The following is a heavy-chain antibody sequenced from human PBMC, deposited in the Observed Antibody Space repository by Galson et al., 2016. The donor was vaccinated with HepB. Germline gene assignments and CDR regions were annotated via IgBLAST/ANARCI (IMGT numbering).Heavy chain of an antibody. Sequence: SLRLSCAGTGFTFSSYNMNWVRQAPGKGLDWISYISSSSSTIYYADSVKGRFTISRDNAKNSLHLQMNRLRDEDTAVYYRARESISIFGKMIHNWFDPWGQGTLVTVSS. D-gene: IGHD3-3*01. CDR2: ISSSSSTI. CDR1: GFTFSSYN. CDR3: ARESISIFGKMIHNWFDP. V-gene: IGHV3-48*02. J-gene: IGHJ5*02.